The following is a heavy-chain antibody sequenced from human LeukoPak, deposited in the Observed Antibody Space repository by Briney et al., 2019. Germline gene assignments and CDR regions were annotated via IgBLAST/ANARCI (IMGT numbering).Heavy chain of an antibody. D-gene: IGHD2-15*01. CDR3: ARGRMKGSLVYMDV. V-gene: IGHV1-8*01. CDR1: GYTFTSYG. CDR2: MNPNSGNT. J-gene: IGHJ6*03. Sequence: ASVKVSCKASGYTFTSYGINWVRQATGQGLEWMGWMNPNSGNTGYAQKFQGRVTMTRNTSITKAYMELSSLRSEDTAVYYCARGRMKGSLVYMDVWGKGTTVTVSS.